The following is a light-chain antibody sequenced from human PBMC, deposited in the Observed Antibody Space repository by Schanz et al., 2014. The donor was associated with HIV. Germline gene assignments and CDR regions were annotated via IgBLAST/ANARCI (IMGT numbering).Light chain of an antibody. CDR2: DVS. V-gene: IGLV2-23*02. CDR1: SSDIGTYNL. Sequence: QSALTQPASVSGSPGQSITISCTGTSSDIGTYNLVSWYQQHPGKAPKLMIYDVSNRPSGVSSRFSGSKSGNTASLTVSGLQAEDEADYYCSSYADSNNFVFGTGTKLTVL. J-gene: IGLJ1*01. CDR3: SSYADSNNFV.